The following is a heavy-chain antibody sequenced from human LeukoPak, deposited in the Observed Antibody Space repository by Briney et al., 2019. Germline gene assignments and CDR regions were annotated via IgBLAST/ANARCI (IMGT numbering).Heavy chain of an antibody. D-gene: IGHD4-17*01. CDR1: GVSFSTYY. CDR3: ARQLYGSDY. V-gene: IGHV4-34*01. J-gene: IGHJ4*01. Sequence: SETLSLTCDVSGVSFSTYYWSWIRQSPEKGLEWSGEVNHSGYTNYNPSLKVRVTISVDTSKNQFSLKLSSVTAADTAVYYCARQLYGSDYWGHGTLVTVSS. CDR2: VNHSGYT.